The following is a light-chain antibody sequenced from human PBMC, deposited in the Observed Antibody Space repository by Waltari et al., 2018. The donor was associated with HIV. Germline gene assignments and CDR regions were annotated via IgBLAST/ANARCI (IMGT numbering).Light chain of an antibody. CDR1: SSDIGYFDY. CDR2: KVS. CDR3: CSYAGTYTYV. V-gene: IGLV2-11*01. Sequence: QSALTQPRSVSGSPGQSVTISCTGTSSDIGYFDYVSWYQQYPGKAPKVIIYKVSQRPSGFPDRFTASKSFITASLTISGLQDEDEADYYCCSYAGTYTYVFGTGTTVTVL. J-gene: IGLJ1*01.